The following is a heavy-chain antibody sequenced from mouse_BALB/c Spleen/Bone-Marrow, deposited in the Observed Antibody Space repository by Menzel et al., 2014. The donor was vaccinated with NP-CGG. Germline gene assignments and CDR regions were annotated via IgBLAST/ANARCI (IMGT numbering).Heavy chain of an antibody. CDR1: GFSLTTYV. CDR3: ATSLLRPAMGY. CDR2: IWSDGST. J-gene: IGHJ4*01. V-gene: IGHV2-6*02. Sequence: QVQLQQSGPGLVAPSQSLSITCTVSGFSLTTYVLHWVRQPPGKALEWLVVIWSDGSTTYNSALKSRLSISKDNSKSQVFLKMSSLQTDDTAMYYCATSLLRPAMGYWGQGTSVTVSS. D-gene: IGHD1-2*01.